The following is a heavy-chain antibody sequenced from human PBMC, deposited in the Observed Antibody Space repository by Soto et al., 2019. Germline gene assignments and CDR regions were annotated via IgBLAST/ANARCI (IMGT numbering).Heavy chain of an antibody. CDR3: AREGRLHWFES. CDR2: IYDSGST. V-gene: IGHV4-61*08. J-gene: IGHJ5*01. Sequence: SETLSLTCTVSGGSISSGGYYWSWIRQHPGKGLEWIGYIYDSGSTYYNSSLKSRVTMSVDTSKNQFSLKLSSVSAADTAVYFCAREGRLHWFESWGQGTLVTVSS. CDR1: GGSISSGGYY.